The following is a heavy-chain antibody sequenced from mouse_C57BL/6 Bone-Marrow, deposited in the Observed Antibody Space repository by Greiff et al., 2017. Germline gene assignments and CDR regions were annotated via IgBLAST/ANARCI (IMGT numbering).Heavy chain of an antibody. CDR2: IDPSDSYN. D-gene: IGHD2-4*01. V-gene: IGHV1-50*01. J-gene: IGHJ2*01. CDR3: AREGYDDDYVYY. Sequence: QVQLKQPGAELVKPGASVKLSCKASGYTFTSYWMQWVKQRPGQGLEWIGEIDPSDSYNNYNQKFKGKATLTVDPSSSTAYMRLSILTAEDSAVYYCAREGYDDDYVYYWGQGTTLTVSS. CDR1: GYTFTSYW.